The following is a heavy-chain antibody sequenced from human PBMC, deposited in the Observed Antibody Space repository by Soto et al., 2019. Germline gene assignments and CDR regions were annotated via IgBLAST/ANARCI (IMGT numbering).Heavy chain of an antibody. D-gene: IGHD3-10*01. CDR3: ARGKGDRSFGELLAVGY. J-gene: IGHJ4*02. CDR1: GGTFSSYT. V-gene: IGHV1-69*02. Sequence: QVQLVQSGAEVKKPGSSVKVSCKASGGTFSSYTISWVRQAPGQGLEWMGRIIPILGIANYAQKFQGRVTITADKSTSTAYMELSSLRSEDTAGYYCARGKGDRSFGELLAVGYWGQGTLVTVSS. CDR2: IIPILGIA.